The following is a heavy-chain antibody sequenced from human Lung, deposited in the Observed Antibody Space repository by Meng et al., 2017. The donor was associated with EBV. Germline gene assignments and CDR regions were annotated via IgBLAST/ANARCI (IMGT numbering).Heavy chain of an antibody. CDR3: GRDQGRQLINH. J-gene: IGHJ4*02. V-gene: IGHV4-4*02. CDR1: GDSISSDIW. Sequence: QVQLQEPGPGLVKPSGTLSLTCTVPGDSISSDIWWSWVRQPPGKGLEWIGEVYHRGDTNYNPSLRSRVVISVDRSKNQFSLNLSSVTAADTAVYYCGRDQGRQLINHWGQGTLVTVSS. D-gene: IGHD1-1*01. CDR2: VYHRGDT.